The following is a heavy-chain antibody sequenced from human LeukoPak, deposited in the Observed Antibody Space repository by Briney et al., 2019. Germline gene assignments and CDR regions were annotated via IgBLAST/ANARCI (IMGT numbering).Heavy chain of an antibody. V-gene: IGHV3-21*01. CDR1: GFTFSSYS. D-gene: IGHD2-21*02. CDR3: ARSPSDGY. CDR2: ISSGSNYI. Sequence: GGSLRLSCAASGFTFSSYSMNWVRQAPGKGLEWVSSISSGSNYIYYADSVKGRFTISRDNAKNSLYLQMNSLRAEDTAVYYCARSPSDGYWGQGTLVTASS. J-gene: IGHJ4*02.